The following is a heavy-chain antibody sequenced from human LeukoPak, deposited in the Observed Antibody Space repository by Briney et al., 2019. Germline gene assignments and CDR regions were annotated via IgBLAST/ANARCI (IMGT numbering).Heavy chain of an antibody. V-gene: IGHV3-30*04. J-gene: IGHJ4*02. Sequence: GRSLRLSCAASGFTFSSYAMHWVRQPPGKGLEWVAVISYDGSNKYYADSVKGRFTISRDNSKNTLYLKMNSLRAEETAVYYCARDSGPMVRGVQLDYWGQGTLVTVSS. D-gene: IGHD3-10*01. CDR1: GFTFSSYA. CDR3: ARDSGPMVRGVQLDY. CDR2: ISYDGSNK.